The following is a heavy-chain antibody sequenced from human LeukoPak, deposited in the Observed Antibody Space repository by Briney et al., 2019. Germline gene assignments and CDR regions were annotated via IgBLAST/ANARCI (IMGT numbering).Heavy chain of an antibody. J-gene: IGHJ5*02. CDR3: ARDHRVVPAAIDWFDP. V-gene: IGHV4-4*09. CDR1: GDSISSYY. D-gene: IGHD2-2*02. Sequence: SETLSLTCTVSGDSISSYYWSWIRQPPGKGLEWIGYIYTSVSTNYNPSLRSRVTMSVDTSKNQFSLKLSSVTAADTAVYYCARDHRVVPAAIDWFDPWGQGTLVTVFS. CDR2: IYTSVST.